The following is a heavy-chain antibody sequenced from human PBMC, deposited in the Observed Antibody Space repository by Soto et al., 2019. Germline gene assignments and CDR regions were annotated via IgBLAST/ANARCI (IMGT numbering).Heavy chain of an antibody. CDR2: ISYDGSNK. Sequence: PVGPLRLSCSASEFTFSSYGMHWVRKSPCKGLEFVAVISYDGSNKYYADSVKGRFTISRDNAKNSLYLQMNSLRAEDTAFYYCAKNRATGIAAAIDYWGQGTLVTVSS. CDR1: EFTFSSYG. V-gene: IGHV3-30*18. D-gene: IGHD6-13*01. J-gene: IGHJ4*02. CDR3: AKNRATGIAAAIDY.